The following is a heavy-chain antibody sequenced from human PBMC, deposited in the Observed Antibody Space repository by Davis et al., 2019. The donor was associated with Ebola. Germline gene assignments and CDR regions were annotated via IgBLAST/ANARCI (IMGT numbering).Heavy chain of an antibody. CDR2: ISYDGSNK. CDR1: GFTFSSYG. Sequence: GESLKISCAASGFTFSSYGMHWVRQAPGKGLEWVAVISYDGSNKYYADSVKGRFTISRDNSKNTLYLQMNSLRAEDTAVYYCAIGIGAFDYWGQGTLVTVP. CDR3: AIGIGAFDY. J-gene: IGHJ4*02. D-gene: IGHD3-16*01. V-gene: IGHV3-30*03.